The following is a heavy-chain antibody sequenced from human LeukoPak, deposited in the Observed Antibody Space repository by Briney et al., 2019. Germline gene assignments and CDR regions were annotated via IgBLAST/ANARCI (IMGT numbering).Heavy chain of an antibody. CDR1: GFTVSSNY. CDR3: ARDRGGLFDY. V-gene: IGHV3-53*01. CDR2: IYSGGST. Sequence: PGGSLTLSCAASGFTVSSNYMSWVRQAPGKGLEWVSVIYSGGSTYYADSVKGRFTISRDNSKNTLYLQMISLRAEDTAVYYCARDRGGLFDYWGQGTLVTVSS. D-gene: IGHD3-10*01. J-gene: IGHJ4*02.